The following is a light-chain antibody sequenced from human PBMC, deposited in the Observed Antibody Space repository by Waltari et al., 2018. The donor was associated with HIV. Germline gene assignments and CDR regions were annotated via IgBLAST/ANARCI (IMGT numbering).Light chain of an antibody. V-gene: IGLV2-18*02. J-gene: IGLJ3*02. CDR3: SSYTTSSTWV. CDR1: SSDIGAYNR. Sequence: QSALTQPPSVSGSLGQSVTLPCTGTSSDIGAYNRVSWYQQSPGTAPKLRIYEVTHRPSGVPVRFSGSKSGNTASLTISGLQADDEADYYCSSYTTSSTWVFGGGTKLTVL. CDR2: EVT.